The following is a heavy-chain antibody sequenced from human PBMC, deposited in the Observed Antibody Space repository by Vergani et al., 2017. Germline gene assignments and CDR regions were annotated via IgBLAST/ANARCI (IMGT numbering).Heavy chain of an antibody. CDR1: GGTFSSYA. D-gene: IGHD3-22*01. CDR3: ARVRRYYDSSGYYNDAFDI. V-gene: IGHV1-69*01. Sequence: QVQLVQSGAEVKKPGSSVKVSCKASGGTFSSYAISWVRQAPGQGLEWMGGIIPIFGTANYAQKFQGRVTITADESTSTAYMELRSLISEDTAVYYCARVRRYYDSSGYYNDAFDIWGQGTMVTVSS. CDR2: IIPIFGTA. J-gene: IGHJ3*02.